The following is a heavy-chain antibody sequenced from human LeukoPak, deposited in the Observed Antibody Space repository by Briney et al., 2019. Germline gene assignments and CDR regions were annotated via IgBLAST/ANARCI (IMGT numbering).Heavy chain of an antibody. V-gene: IGHV4-31*03. D-gene: IGHD6-19*01. CDR1: GGSISSGGYY. CDR3: ARGDSSGHFDY. J-gene: IGHJ4*02. Sequence: SETLSLTCTVSGGSISSGGYYWSWIRQHPGKGLEWIGYIYYSGSTYYNPSLKSRVTISVDTSKNQFSLKLSSVTAADTAVYYCARGDSSGHFDYWGQGTLVTVSS. CDR2: IYYSGST.